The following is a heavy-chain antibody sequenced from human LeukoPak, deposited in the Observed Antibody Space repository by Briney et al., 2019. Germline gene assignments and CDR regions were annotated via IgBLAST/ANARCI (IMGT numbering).Heavy chain of an antibody. D-gene: IGHD3-10*01. CDR1: GGSISSYY. V-gene: IGHV4-59*01. J-gene: IGHJ6*03. Sequence: SETLSLTCTVSGGSISSYYWSWIRQPPGRGLEWIGYIYYSGYTNYNPSLKSRVTISVDTSKNQFSLKLSSVTAADTAVYYCARTTMVRGTYYMDVWGKGTTVTISS. CDR2: IYYSGYT. CDR3: ARTTMVRGTYYMDV.